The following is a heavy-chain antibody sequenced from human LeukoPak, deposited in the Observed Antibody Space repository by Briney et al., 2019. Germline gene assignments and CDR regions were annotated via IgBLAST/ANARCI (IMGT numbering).Heavy chain of an antibody. J-gene: IGHJ4*02. CDR1: GLPYNIYA. D-gene: IGHD4-17*01. CDR3: ARDYADCVGYFFFDY. CDR2: ICGCGENT. V-gene: IGHV3-23*01. Sequence: GGPLSLPCAPSGLPYNIYAMLCPRESPGKALEWVSSICGCGENTYHADSEKGRFTIPRDNSQNTLYPQMNTLSADDAAVYYCARDYADCVGYFFFDYWGQGTLVTVSS.